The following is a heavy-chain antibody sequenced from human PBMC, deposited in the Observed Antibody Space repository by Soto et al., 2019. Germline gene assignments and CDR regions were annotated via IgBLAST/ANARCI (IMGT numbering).Heavy chain of an antibody. Sequence: SQTLSLTCAISGDSVSSYSDAWNWIRQSPSGGLEWLGRTYYRSRFFSDYAESVKSRIIINPDTSKNQFSLQLKSVTPEDTAVYYCVRDRYSSSGWFDPWGQGTPVTVSS. CDR1: GDSVSSYSDA. V-gene: IGHV6-1*01. CDR2: TYYRSRFFS. D-gene: IGHD3-10*01. J-gene: IGHJ5*02. CDR3: VRDRYSSSGWFDP.